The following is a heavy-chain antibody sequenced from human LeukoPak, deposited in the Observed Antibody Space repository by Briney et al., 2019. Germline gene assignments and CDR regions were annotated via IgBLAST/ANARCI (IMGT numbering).Heavy chain of an antibody. CDR3: VRDRGWLQFDY. CDR2: IKEDVSDK. CDR1: GFTFSIHW. Sequence: GGSLRLSCAAAGFTFSIHWMSWVRQVPGKGLEWVANIKEDVSDKYYVDSVKGRFTISRDNAKNSLYLQMSSLRAEDTAVYYCVRDRGWLQFDYWGQGTLATVSS. V-gene: IGHV3-7*01. J-gene: IGHJ4*02. D-gene: IGHD5-24*01.